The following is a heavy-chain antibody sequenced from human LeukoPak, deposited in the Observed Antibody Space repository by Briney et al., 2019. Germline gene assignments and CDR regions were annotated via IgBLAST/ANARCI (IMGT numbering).Heavy chain of an antibody. CDR3: AKWRVEDYYDSIGPEWGAFDI. J-gene: IGHJ3*02. V-gene: IGHV3-23*01. CDR1: EFTFSSYA. D-gene: IGHD3-22*01. CDR2: ISGSGGST. Sequence: PGGSLRLSCAASEFTFSSYAMSWVRQAPGKGLEWVSAISGSGGSTYYADSVKGRFAISRDNSENTLYLQMNSLRAEDTAVYYCAKWRVEDYYDSIGPEWGAFDIWGQGTMVTVSS.